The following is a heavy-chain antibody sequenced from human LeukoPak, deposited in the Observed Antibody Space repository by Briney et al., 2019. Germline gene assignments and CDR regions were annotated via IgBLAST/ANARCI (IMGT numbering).Heavy chain of an antibody. Sequence: ASVKVSCKASGYTFTSYYMHWVRQAPGQGLEWMGIINPSGGSTSYAQKFQGRVTMTRDTSTSTVYMELSSLRSEDTAVYYCARDPRRSGGDIVVVPAPWGQGTLVTVSS. V-gene: IGHV1-46*01. CDR1: GYTFTSYY. J-gene: IGHJ5*02. CDR3: ARDPRRSGGDIVVVPAP. D-gene: IGHD2-2*01. CDR2: INPSGGST.